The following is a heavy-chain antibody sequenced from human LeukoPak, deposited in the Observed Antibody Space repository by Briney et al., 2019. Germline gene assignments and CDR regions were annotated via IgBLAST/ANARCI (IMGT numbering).Heavy chain of an antibody. Sequence: GASVKVSFKASGYTFTSYYMHWVRQAPGQGLEWMGIINPSGGSTSYAQKFQGRVTMTRDTSTSTVYMELSSLRSEDTAVYYCARVLEDDSSSWPTEWYFDLWGRGTLVTVSS. CDR1: GYTFTSYY. D-gene: IGHD6-13*01. CDR2: INPSGGST. V-gene: IGHV1-46*03. CDR3: ARVLEDDSSSWPTEWYFDL. J-gene: IGHJ2*01.